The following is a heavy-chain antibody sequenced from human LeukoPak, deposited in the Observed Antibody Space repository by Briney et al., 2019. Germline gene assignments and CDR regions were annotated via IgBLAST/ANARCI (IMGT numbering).Heavy chain of an antibody. Sequence: PGGSLRLSCAASGFTFSSYSMNWVRQAPGKGLEWVSYISSSSSTIYYADSVKGRFTISRDNAKNSLYLQMNSLRDEHTAVYYCARTSQSIFGVVLYGMDVWGQGTTVTVSS. CDR1: GFTFSSYS. V-gene: IGHV3-48*02. CDR2: ISSSSSTI. J-gene: IGHJ6*02. D-gene: IGHD3-3*01. CDR3: ARTSQSIFGVVLYGMDV.